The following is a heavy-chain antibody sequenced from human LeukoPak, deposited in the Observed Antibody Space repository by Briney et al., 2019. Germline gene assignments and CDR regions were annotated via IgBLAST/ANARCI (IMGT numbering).Heavy chain of an antibody. V-gene: IGHV1-46*01. CDR2: INSGDGGT. CDR1: GYTFTSYY. Sequence: ASVKVSCKASGYTFTSYYMHWVRQAPGRGLEWMGAINSGDGGTTLPQKFQGRVTLTRDTSTSTLYMELSSLRSEDTAIYYCAREWGPGSSWYFDFWGQGTLVTVSS. D-gene: IGHD3-10*01. J-gene: IGHJ4*02. CDR3: AREWGPGSSWYFDF.